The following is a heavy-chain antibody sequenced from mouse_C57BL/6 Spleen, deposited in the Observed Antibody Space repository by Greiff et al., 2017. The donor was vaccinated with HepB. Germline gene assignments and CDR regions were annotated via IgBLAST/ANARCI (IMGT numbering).Heavy chain of an antibody. V-gene: IGHV1-64*01. Sequence: QVHVKQPGAELVKPGASVKLSCKASGYTFTSYWMHWVKQRPGQGLEWIGMIHPNSGSTNYNEKFKSKATLTVDKSSSTAYMQLSSLTSEDSAVYYCAGSVITTVVATGYFDVWGTGTTVTVSS. CDR1: GYTFTSYW. D-gene: IGHD1-1*01. CDR2: IHPNSGST. CDR3: AGSVITTVVATGYFDV. J-gene: IGHJ1*03.